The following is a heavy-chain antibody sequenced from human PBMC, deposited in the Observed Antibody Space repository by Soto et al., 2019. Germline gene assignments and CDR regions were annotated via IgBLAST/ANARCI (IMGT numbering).Heavy chain of an antibody. CDR2: VYHNENT. V-gene: IGHV4-39*01. CDR3: ARRERYYGSPGWFDP. Sequence: QLHLQESGPGLVRPSETLSLTCTVSGGSINDFAYYWGWIRQPPGKGLEWSRTVYHNENTYYNPSLKSRVTISVDTAKNQFSLNLRSVTAADTAINFCARRERYYGSPGWFDPWGQGALVTVSS. J-gene: IGHJ5*02. CDR1: GGSINDFAYY. D-gene: IGHD3-16*01.